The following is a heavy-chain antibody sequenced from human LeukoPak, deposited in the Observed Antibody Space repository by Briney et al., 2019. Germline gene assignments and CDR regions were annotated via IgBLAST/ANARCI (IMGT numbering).Heavy chain of an antibody. CDR3: ARRAAAGPTYY. CDR1: GYSISSGYY. V-gene: IGHV4-38-2*02. Sequence: SETLSLTCTVSGYSISSGYYWGWIRPPPGKGLEWIGSIYHSGSTYYNPSLKSRVTISVDTSKNQFSLKLSSVTAADTAAYYCARRAAAGPTYYWGQGTLVTVSS. J-gene: IGHJ4*02. D-gene: IGHD6-13*01. CDR2: IYHSGST.